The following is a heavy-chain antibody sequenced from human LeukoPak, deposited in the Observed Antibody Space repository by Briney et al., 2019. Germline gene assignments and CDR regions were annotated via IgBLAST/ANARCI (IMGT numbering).Heavy chain of an antibody. CDR3: ARRVYSYYYGSGSSPYYFDY. CDR1: GYTFTSYD. D-gene: IGHD3-10*01. V-gene: IGHV1-8*03. J-gene: IGHJ4*02. CDR2: MNPNSANT. Sequence: GASVKVSCKASGYTFTSYDINWVRQATGQGLEWMGWMNPNSANTGYAQKFQGRVTITRNTSISTAYMELSSLRSEDTAVYYCARRVYSYYYGSGSSPYYFDYWGQGTLVTVSS.